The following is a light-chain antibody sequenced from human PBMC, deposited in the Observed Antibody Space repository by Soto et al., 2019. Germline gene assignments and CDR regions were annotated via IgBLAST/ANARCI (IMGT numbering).Light chain of an antibody. CDR1: QSVSSN. CDR2: GAS. Sequence: EIVMTQSPATRSVSPWEIATRCFMASQSVSSNLAWYQQKPGQAPRLLIYGASTRATGIPARFSGSGSGTEFTLTISSLQSEDFAVYYCQQYGSSLITFGQGTRLEIK. CDR3: QQYGSSLIT. V-gene: IGKV3-15*01. J-gene: IGKJ5*01.